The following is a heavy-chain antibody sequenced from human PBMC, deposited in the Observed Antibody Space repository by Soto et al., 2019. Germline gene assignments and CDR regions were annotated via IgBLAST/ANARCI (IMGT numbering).Heavy chain of an antibody. CDR3: SAGYPALAVSTTPGAY. CDR2: IIPVFGTA. J-gene: IGHJ4*02. CDR1: GATSGNYA. V-gene: IGHV1-69*01. D-gene: IGHD1-7*01. Sequence: QVQLVQSGGGVKKPGSSVPVSCKAPGATSGNYAFSWLRQAPGQGLEGRGGIIPVFGTANYPQKFRGRVTITADGSTRTAYMELSSLTSGDTAVYYCSAGYPALAVSTTPGAYWGQGTLITVSS.